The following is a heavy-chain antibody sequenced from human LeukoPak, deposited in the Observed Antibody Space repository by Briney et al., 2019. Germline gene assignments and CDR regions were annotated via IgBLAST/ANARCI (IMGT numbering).Heavy chain of an antibody. CDR2: IYHSGST. J-gene: IGHJ6*02. D-gene: IGHD2-2*01. CDR3: ARDEGYCSRTSCYGASKGMDV. CDR1: GGSFTGSNW. Sequence: SETLSLTCAVSGGSFTGSNWWSWVRQPPGKGLEWIGEIYHSGSTNYNPSLKSRVTISVDNSKNQFSLKLSSVTAEDTAVYYCARDEGYCSRTSCYGASKGMDVWGQGTAVIVSS. V-gene: IGHV4-4*02.